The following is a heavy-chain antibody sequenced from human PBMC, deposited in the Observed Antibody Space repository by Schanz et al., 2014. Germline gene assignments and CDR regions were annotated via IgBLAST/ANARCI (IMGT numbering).Heavy chain of an antibody. CDR1: GFSFSSYA. CDR3: ARGRVLES. D-gene: IGHD1-1*01. CDR2: LSEGGGGT. V-gene: IGHV3-23*04. J-gene: IGHJ5*02. Sequence: VQLVESGGGLVEPGGSLRLSCAASGFSFSSYAMGWVRQARGKGLEWVSALSEGGGGTHYADSVRGRFTISRDNAKNTLYLQMNTLRAEDTAVYYCARGRVLESWGQGTLVTVSS.